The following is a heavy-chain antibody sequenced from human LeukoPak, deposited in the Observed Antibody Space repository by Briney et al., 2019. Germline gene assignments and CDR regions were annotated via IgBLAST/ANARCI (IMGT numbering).Heavy chain of an antibody. V-gene: IGHV1-46*01. CDR3: ATGSSYCSGGSCYFDY. D-gene: IGHD2-15*01. CDR2: INPSGGST. CDR1: GYTFTSYY. Sequence: EASVKVSCKASGYTFTSYYMHWVRQAPGQGLEWMGIINPSGGSTSYAQKFQGRVTMTEDTSTDTAYMELSSLRSEDTAVYYCATGSSYCSGGSCYFDYWGQGTLVTVSS. J-gene: IGHJ4*02.